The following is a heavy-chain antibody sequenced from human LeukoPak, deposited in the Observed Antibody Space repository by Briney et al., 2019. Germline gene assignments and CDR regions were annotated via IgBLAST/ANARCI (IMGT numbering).Heavy chain of an antibody. CDR1: GGSISNYY. D-gene: IGHD4-11*01. V-gene: IGHV4-59*08. CDR2: IYFRGDT. Sequence: SETLSPTCTVSGGSISNYYWSWIRQPPGRGLEWIGYIYFRGDTKYNPSLKSRVTISVDTSKNQFSLKMSSVTAADTAVYYCARHPYSNFVLDYWGQGTQVIVSS. CDR3: ARHPYSNFVLDY. J-gene: IGHJ4*02.